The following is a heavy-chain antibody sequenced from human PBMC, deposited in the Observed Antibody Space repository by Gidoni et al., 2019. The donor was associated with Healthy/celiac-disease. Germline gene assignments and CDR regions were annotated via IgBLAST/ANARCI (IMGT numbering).Heavy chain of an antibody. J-gene: IGHJ6*02. CDR3: TRGWYCSGGSCYQRYYYYYGMDV. CDR1: GFPFGDYA. V-gene: IGHV3-49*04. CDR2: IRIKEYGGTT. D-gene: IGHD2-15*01. Sequence: EVQLVESGGGLVQTGRSLRLSCTASGFPFGDYALSWVRQAPGRGRELGCFIRIKEYGGTTEYAASVKGRFTISMGDAKGIAYLQMNSLKTEDTAVYYCTRGWYCSGGSCYQRYYYYYGMDVWGQGTTVTVSS.